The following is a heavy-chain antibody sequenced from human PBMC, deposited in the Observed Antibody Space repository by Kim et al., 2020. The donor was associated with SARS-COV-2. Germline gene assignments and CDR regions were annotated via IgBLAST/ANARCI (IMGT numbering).Heavy chain of an antibody. CDR1: GYTFTSYG. CDR2: ISAYNGNT. Sequence: ASVKVSCKASGYTFTSYGISWVRQAPGQGLEWMGWISAYNGNTNYAQKLQGRVTMTTDTSTSTAYMELRSLRSDDTAVYYCARDSCYYDSSGDYYGYCLPTGAGNYVYYWGQGTLGTVSS. V-gene: IGHV1-18*04. D-gene: IGHD3-22*01. CDR3: ARDSCYYDSSGDYYGYCLPTGAGNYVYY. J-gene: IGHJ4*02.